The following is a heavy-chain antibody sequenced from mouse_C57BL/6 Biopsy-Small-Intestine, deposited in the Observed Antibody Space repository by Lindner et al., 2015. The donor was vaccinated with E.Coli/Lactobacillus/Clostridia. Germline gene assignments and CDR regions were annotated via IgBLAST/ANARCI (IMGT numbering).Heavy chain of an antibody. J-gene: IGHJ2*01. V-gene: IGHV1-80*01. CDR3: ARWRGWDNYFDY. Sequence: VQLQESGAELVKPGASVKISCKVSGDEFSSYWMHWVKQRPGKGLEWIGQIYPGDGDDKYNEKFKGKVTLTADKYSSTVYMQLSSLTSEDSAVYFCARWRGWDNYFDYWGQGTTLTVSS. CDR1: GDEFSSYW. CDR2: IYPGDGDD. D-gene: IGHD4-1*01.